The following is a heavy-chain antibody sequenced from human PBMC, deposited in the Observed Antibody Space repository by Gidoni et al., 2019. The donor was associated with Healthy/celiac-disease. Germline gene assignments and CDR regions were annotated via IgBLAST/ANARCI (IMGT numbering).Heavy chain of an antibody. D-gene: IGHD2-21*02. Sequence: EVQLVESGGGLVKPGGSLRLSCAAFGFTFSSYSMNWVRQAPEKGLEWFSSISSSSSYIYYADSVKGRFTISRDNAKNSLYLQMNSLRAEDTAVYYCARESYCGGDCYSGYFDLWGRGTLVTVSS. CDR3: ARESYCGGDCYSGYFDL. CDR2: ISSSSSYI. CDR1: GFTFSSYS. J-gene: IGHJ2*01. V-gene: IGHV3-21*01.